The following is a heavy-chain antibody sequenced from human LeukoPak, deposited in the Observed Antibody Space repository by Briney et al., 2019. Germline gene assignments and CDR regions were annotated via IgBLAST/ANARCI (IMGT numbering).Heavy chain of an antibody. J-gene: IGHJ4*02. CDR1: GFTFSSYG. Sequence: PGGSLRLSCAASGFTFSSYGMHWLRQAPGKGLEWVAVIWYDGSNKYYADSVKGRFTISRDNSKNTLYLQMNSLRAEDTAVYYCAKIAVAGPGPIDYWGQGTLVTVSS. D-gene: IGHD6-19*01. CDR2: IWYDGSNK. CDR3: AKIAVAGPGPIDY. V-gene: IGHV3-33*06.